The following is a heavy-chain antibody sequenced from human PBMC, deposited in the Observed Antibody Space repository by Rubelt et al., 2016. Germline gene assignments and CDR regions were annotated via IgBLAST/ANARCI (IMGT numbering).Heavy chain of an antibody. CDR3: ARGVQSRSTHFDY. D-gene: IGHD1-1*01. Sequence: QMQLVQSGAEVKKPGASVKVSCKASGYSFTDCYIHWVRQAPGQRLERMGWINAGNDNTKYSQKFQGRVTIPRDTSAGIAYMDLGSLGAESTSVYYCARGVQSRSTHFDYWGQGTLVTVSS. V-gene: IGHV1-3*01. CDR1: GYSFTDCY. J-gene: IGHJ4*02. CDR2: INAGNDNT.